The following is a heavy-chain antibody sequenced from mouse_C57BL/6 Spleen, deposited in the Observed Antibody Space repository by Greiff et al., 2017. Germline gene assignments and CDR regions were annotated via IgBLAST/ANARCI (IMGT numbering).Heavy chain of an antibody. Sequence: QVQLQQPGAELVMPGASVKLSCKASGYTFTSYWMHWVKQSPGQGLEWIGEIDPSDSSTNYNQQFKGQSTLTVDKSSSTAYMQLSSLTSEDSAVYYCARRGTTVVWYYLDYWGQGTTLTVSS. J-gene: IGHJ2*01. D-gene: IGHD1-1*01. CDR2: IDPSDSST. V-gene: IGHV1-69*01. CDR1: GYTFTSYW. CDR3: ARRGTTVVWYYLDY.